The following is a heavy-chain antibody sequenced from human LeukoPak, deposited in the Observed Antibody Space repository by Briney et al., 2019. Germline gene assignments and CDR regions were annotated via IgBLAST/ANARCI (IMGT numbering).Heavy chain of an antibody. D-gene: IGHD5-18*01. CDR3: ARGARRYSYGYLRPRTDAFDI. V-gene: IGHV4-59*12. J-gene: IGHJ3*02. CDR2: IYYSGST. Sequence: PSETLSLTCTVSGGSISSYYWSWIRQPPGKGLEWIGYIYYSGSTNYNPSLKSRVTISVDTSKNQFSLKLSSVTAADTAVYYCARGARRYSYGYLRPRTDAFDIWGQGTMVTVSS. CDR1: GGSISSYY.